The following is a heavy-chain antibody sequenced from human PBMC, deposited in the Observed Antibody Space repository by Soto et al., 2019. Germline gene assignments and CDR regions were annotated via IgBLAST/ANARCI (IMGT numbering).Heavy chain of an antibody. Sequence: QLQLQESGPGLVKPSETLSLTCTVSGGSISSSSYYWGWIRQPPGKGLEWIGSIYYSGSTYYNPTLRSRVPISVDTAKNHVSLKLSSVTAADTAVYYCATQEVGGSYVYTFDPWGQGTLVTVSS. J-gene: IGHJ5*02. CDR1: GGSISSSSYY. V-gene: IGHV4-39*02. CDR3: ATQEVGGSYVYTFDP. D-gene: IGHD1-26*01. CDR2: IYYSGST.